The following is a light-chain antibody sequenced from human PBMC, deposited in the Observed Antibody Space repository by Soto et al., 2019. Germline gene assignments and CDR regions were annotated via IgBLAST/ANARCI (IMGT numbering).Light chain of an antibody. CDR2: GAS. Sequence: EIVMTQSPATLSVSPGESATLSCRASQSISSELAWYQQKPGQPPRLLIYGASTRATGVPARFTGSGSGSEFTLTISGLQSEDFAFYYCQQGHNWPLTFGHWTRLEI. J-gene: IGKJ2*01. CDR1: QSISSE. V-gene: IGKV3-15*01. CDR3: QQGHNWPLT.